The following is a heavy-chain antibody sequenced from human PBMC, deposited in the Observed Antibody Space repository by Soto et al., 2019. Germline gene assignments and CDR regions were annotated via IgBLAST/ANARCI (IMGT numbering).Heavy chain of an antibody. J-gene: IGHJ6*02. D-gene: IGHD3-10*01. CDR2: IYYSGST. Sequence: SETLSVTCTVSGGYISSGGYYWSWIRQHPGKGMEWIGYIYYSGSTYYNPSLKSRVTRSVDTSKNQFSLKLSSVIAADTAVYYCARDRVQGYYYYYGMAVWGQGTTVTVSS. CDR3: ARDRVQGYYYYYGMAV. CDR1: GGYISSGGYY. V-gene: IGHV4-31*03.